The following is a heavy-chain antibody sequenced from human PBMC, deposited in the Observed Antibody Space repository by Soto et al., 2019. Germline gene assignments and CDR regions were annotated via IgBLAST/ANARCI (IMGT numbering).Heavy chain of an antibody. J-gene: IGHJ4*03. D-gene: IGHD4-17*01. V-gene: IGHV1-18*01. CDR3: ARGPHTPSYADYGY. CDR2: ISAYNGNT. Sequence: GQGLEWMGWISAYNGNTNYAQKLQGRVTMTTDTSTSTAYMELRSLRSDDTAVYYCARGPHTPSYADYGYWGQGTLVTV.